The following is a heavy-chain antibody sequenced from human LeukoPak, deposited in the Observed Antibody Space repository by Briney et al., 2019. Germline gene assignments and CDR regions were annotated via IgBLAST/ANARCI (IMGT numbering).Heavy chain of an antibody. CDR1: GFTVSSNY. CDR3: ARDRSYDWYFDL. V-gene: IGHV3-53*01. J-gene: IGHJ2*01. CDR2: IYSGGST. Sequence: GGSLRLSCAASGFTVSSNYMSWVRQAPGKGLEWASIIYSGGSTYYADSVKGRFTISRDNSKNALYLQMNSLRAEDTAVYYCARDRSYDWYFDLWGRGTLVTVSS. D-gene: IGHD1-26*01.